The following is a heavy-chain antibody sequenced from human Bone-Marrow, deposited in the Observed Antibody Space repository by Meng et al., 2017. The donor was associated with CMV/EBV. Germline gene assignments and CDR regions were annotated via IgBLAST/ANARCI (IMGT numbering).Heavy chain of an antibody. CDR3: ARSRFLEWLSRRGYFDL. CDR1: FSFHDYA. J-gene: IGHJ2*01. Sequence: FSFHDYAMHWVRQVPGKGLEWVAIMSHDETKKFYADSVRGRFTISRDNSKSTLYLQLNSLRAEDTSVYYCARSRFLEWLSRRGYFDLWGRGTLVTVSS. D-gene: IGHD3-3*01. V-gene: IGHV3-30*07. CDR2: MSHDETKK.